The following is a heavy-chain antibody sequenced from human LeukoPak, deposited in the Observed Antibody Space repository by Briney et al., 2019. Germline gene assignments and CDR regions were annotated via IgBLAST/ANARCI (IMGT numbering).Heavy chain of an antibody. D-gene: IGHD2-21*02. V-gene: IGHV3-21*01. Sequence: GGSLRLSCAASGFTFSSYSMNWVRQAPGKGREWVSSISSSSSYIYYADSVKGRFTISRDNAKNSQYLQMNSLRAEDTAVYYCARDVVVVTAIPRYYYYYYYMDVWGKGTTVTVSS. CDR2: ISSSSSYI. CDR1: GFTFSSYS. CDR3: ARDVVVVTAIPRYYYYYYYMDV. J-gene: IGHJ6*03.